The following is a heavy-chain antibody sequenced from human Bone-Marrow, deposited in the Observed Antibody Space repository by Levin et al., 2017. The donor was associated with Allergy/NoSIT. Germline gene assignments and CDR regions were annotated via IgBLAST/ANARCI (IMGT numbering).Heavy chain of an antibody. CDR2: ISYDGSNK. Sequence: GGSLRLSCAASGFTFSSYAMHWVRQAPGKGLEWVAVISYDGSNKYYADSVKGRFTISRDNSKNTLYLQMNSLRAEDTAVYYCARDEYGSGCPAYWGQGTLVTVSS. D-gene: IGHD6-19*01. V-gene: IGHV3-30*04. CDR1: GFTFSSYA. J-gene: IGHJ4*02. CDR3: ARDEYGSGCPAY.